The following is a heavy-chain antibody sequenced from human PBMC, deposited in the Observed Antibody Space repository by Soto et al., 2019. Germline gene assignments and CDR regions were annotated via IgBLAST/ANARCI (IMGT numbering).Heavy chain of an antibody. V-gene: IGHV1-3*01. CDR2: INAGYGNT. CDR3: ARDTGDGTFDF. CDR1: GYTFSSYA. J-gene: IGHJ4*02. D-gene: IGHD7-27*01. Sequence: ASVRVSCKASGYTFSSYAMHWVRQAPGQRLEWMGWINAGYGNTKSSQKFQDRVTISRDTSASTAYMELTSLRSEDTAVYYCARDTGDGTFDFWGQGTLVTVSS.